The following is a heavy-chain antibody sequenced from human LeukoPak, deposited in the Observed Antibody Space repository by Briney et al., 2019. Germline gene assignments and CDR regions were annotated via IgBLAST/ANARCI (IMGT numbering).Heavy chain of an antibody. CDR3: AKKGDYGYYFDY. Sequence: GGSLRLSCAASGFTFCSYVMHWGRQAPGKGLEWVAVISYDGSNKYYADSVKGRFTISRDNSKNTLYLQMNSLRAEDTAVYYCAKKGDYGYYFDYWGQGTLVTVSS. J-gene: IGHJ4*02. D-gene: IGHD4-17*01. CDR2: ISYDGSNK. CDR1: GFTFCSYV. V-gene: IGHV3-30*18.